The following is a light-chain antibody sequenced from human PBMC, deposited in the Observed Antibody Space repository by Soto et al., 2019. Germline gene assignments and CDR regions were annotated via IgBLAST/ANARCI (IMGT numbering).Light chain of an antibody. CDR3: SSYTTSNTRQIV. CDR1: SSDVGGYNY. Sequence: SALTQPASGYGFPGRSSSISNTGTSSDVGGYNYVSWYQQHPGKAPKFMIYDVSNRPSGVSNRFSGSKSSNTASLTISGLQAEDEADYYCSSYTTSNTRQIVFGTGTKVTVL. J-gene: IGLJ1*01. V-gene: IGLV2-14*01. CDR2: DVS.